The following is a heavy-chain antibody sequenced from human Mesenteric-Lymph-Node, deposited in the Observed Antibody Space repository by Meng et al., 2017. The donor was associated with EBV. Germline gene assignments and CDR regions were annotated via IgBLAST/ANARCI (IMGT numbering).Heavy chain of an antibody. Sequence: QVQMKESGPGLVKPSETLSLTCNVSGDSVSSGNNYWSWIRQSPGRGLEWIGNIYFTGSTFYNPAPKSRVTISGDTSKNQFSLKLTSVTTADTAVYYCAREGTTVTRWFDPWGPGTLVTVAS. CDR1: GDSVSSGNNY. V-gene: IGHV4-61*01. CDR2: IYFTGST. J-gene: IGHJ5*02. CDR3: AREGTTVTRWFDP. D-gene: IGHD4-11*01.